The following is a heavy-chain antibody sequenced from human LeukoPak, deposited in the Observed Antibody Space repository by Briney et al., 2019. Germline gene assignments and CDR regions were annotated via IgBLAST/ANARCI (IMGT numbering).Heavy chain of an antibody. Sequence: GGSLRLSCAASGFTFSSYAMHWVRQAPGKGLEWVANVRQDGSLKYYLDSVKGRFTISRDNAKNSLYLQMDSLRVEDTAVYYCARDSGYRDYWGQGTPVTVSS. V-gene: IGHV3-7*03. CDR1: GFTFSSYA. CDR2: VRQDGSLK. J-gene: IGHJ4*02. CDR3: ARDSGYRDY. D-gene: IGHD3-9*01.